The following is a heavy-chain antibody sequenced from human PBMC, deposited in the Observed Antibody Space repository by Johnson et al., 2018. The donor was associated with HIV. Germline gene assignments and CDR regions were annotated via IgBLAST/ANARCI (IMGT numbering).Heavy chain of an antibody. V-gene: IGHV3-11*04. Sequence: QVQLVESGGGLVKPGGSLRLSCAVSGVIFSDYYMSWIRQAPGKGLEWVSYISGSVNSISYADSVKGRFTISRDNAKNSLYLQMNSLRAEDTAVYYCARGDGYRRAFDIWGQGTMVTVSS. J-gene: IGHJ3*02. CDR1: GVIFSDYY. D-gene: IGHD1-1*01. CDR2: ISGSVNSI. CDR3: ARGDGYRRAFDI.